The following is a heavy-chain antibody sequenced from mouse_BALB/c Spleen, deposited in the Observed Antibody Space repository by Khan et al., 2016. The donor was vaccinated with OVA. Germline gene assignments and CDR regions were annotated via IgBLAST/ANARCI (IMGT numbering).Heavy chain of an antibody. CDR3: ARGKYYGYAMDY. V-gene: IGHV3-2*02. Sequence: VQLKESGPGLVKPSQSLSLTCTVTGYSITSNYAWNWIRQFPGNQLEWMGYISYSGSTYYNPSLKSRIPITRDTYKNQFFLQLKSVTTEDTATYYGARGKYYGYAMDYWGQGTSITVSS. J-gene: IGHJ4*01. D-gene: IGHD1-1*01. CDR2: ISYSGST. CDR1: GYSITSNYA.